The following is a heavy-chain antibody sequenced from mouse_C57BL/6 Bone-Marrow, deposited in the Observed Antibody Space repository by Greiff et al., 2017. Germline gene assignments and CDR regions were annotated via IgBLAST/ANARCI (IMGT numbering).Heavy chain of an antibody. J-gene: IGHJ4*01. D-gene: IGHD1-1*01. CDR1: GFNIKNTY. CDR3: ARWGFITTGVWYAMDY. CDR2: LDPANGNT. Sequence: VQLQQSVAELVRPGASVKLSCTASGFNIKNTYMHWVKQRPEQGLEWIGRLDPANGNTKYAPKFQGTAPITADTSSNTAYLQLSSLTSEDTAIYYCARWGFITTGVWYAMDYWGQGTSVTVSS. V-gene: IGHV14-3*01.